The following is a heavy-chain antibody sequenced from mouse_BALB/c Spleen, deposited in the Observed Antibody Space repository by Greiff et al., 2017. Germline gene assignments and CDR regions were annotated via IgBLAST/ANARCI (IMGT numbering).Heavy chain of an antibody. Sequence: DVQLQESGGGLVQPGGSLKLSCAASGFDFSRYWMSWVRQAPGKGLEWIGEINPDSSTINYTPSLKDKFIISRDNAKNTLYLQMSKVRSEDTALYYCARRSLYYYGSSPYAMDYWGQGTSVTVSS. CDR3: ARRSLYYYGSSPYAMDY. D-gene: IGHD1-1*01. CDR2: INPDSSTI. J-gene: IGHJ4*01. CDR1: GFDFSRYW. V-gene: IGHV4-1*02.